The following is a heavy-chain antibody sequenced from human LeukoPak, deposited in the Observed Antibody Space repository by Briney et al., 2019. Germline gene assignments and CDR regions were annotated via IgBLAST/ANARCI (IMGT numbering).Heavy chain of an antibody. V-gene: IGHV1-18*01. Sequence: VASVKVSCKASGYTFTSYGISWVRQAPGQGLEWMGWISAYNGNTNYAQKFQGRVTITADESTSTAYMELSSLRSEDTAVYYCARGTWDRIVVVPAAWQGYYYYYYMDVWGKGTTVTISS. CDR1: GYTFTSYG. CDR2: ISAYNGNT. D-gene: IGHD2-2*01. J-gene: IGHJ6*03. CDR3: ARGTWDRIVVVPAAWQGYYYYYYMDV.